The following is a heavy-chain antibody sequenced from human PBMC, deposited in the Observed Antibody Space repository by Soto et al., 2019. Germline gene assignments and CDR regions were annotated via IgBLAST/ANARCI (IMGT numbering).Heavy chain of an antibody. CDR3: ARGVGGSGLNWFDP. V-gene: IGHV4-59*02. CDR1: GSSVIGYY. J-gene: IGHJ5*02. Sequence: SETLSLTCTFSGSSVIGYYWTWIRHSPERGLEWIGSIQSWGHDNYNPSPNSRLTMSVDRSKSQFTMKLAAVNAAETAVYYCARGVGGSGLNWFDPWGQGTLVTVSS. D-gene: IGHD6-19*01. CDR2: IQSWGHD.